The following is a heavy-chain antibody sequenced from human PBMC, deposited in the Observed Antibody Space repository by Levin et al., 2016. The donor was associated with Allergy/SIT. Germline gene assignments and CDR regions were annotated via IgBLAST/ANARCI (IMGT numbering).Heavy chain of an antibody. D-gene: IGHD3-10*01. CDR3: AIRRGGSGSVWFDP. CDR1: GGSISSGGYS. V-gene: IGHV4-30-2*01. J-gene: IGHJ5*02. Sequence: LRLSCAVSGGSISSGGYSWSWIRQPPGKGLEWIGYIYHSGSTYYNPSLKSRVTISVDRSKNQFSLKLSSVTAADTAVYYCAIRRGGSGSVWFDPWGQGTLVTVSS. CDR2: IYHSGST.